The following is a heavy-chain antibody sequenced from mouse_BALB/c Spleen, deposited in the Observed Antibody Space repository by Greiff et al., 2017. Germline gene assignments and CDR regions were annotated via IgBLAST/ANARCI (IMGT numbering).Heavy chain of an antibody. J-gene: IGHJ2*01. V-gene: IGHV3-8*02. CDR3: ARFLLHYYGGDYFDY. Sequence: EVQLQQSGPSLVKPSQTLSLTCSVTGDSITSGYWNWIRKFPGNKLEYMGYISYSGSTYYNPSLKSRISITRDTSKNQYYLQLNSVTTEDTATYYFARFLLHYYGGDYFDYWGPGTTLTVSS. D-gene: IGHD1-2*01. CDR2: ISYSGST. CDR1: GDSITSGY.